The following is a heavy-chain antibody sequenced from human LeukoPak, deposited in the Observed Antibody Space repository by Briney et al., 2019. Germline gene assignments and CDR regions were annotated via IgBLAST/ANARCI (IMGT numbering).Heavy chain of an antibody. J-gene: IGHJ4*02. V-gene: IGHV4-34*01. D-gene: IGHD3-16*02. CDR2: INHSGST. CDR1: GGSFSGYY. CDR3: ARGRRHYDYVRGSYRNDPFDY. Sequence: PSETLSLTCAVYGGSFSGYYWSWIRQPPGKGLEWIGEINHSGSTNYNPSLKSRVTISVDTSKNQFSLKLSSVTAADTAVYYCARGRRHYDYVRGSYRNDPFDYWGQGTLVTVSS.